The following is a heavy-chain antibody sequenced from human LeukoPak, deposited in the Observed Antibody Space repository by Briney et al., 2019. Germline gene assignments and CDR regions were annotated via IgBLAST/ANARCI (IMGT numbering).Heavy chain of an antibody. J-gene: IGHJ5*02. D-gene: IGHD1-1*01. CDR3: ARGERRTQKIDP. V-gene: IGHV1-8*01. CDR2: MNPNSGNT. CDR1: GYTFTSYD. Sequence: ASVKVSRKASGYTFTSYDINWVRQATGQGLEWMGWMNPNSGNTGYAQKFQGRVTMTRNTSISTAYMELSSLRSEDTAVYYCARGERRTQKIDPWGQGTLVTVSS.